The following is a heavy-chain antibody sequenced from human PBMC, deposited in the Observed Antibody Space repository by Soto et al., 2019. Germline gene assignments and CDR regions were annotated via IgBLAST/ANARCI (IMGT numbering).Heavy chain of an antibody. D-gene: IGHD3-10*01. CDR2: MNPNSGNT. CDR3: ASIGVRNVLLWFGETNNYYGMDV. CDR1: GYTFTSYD. J-gene: IGHJ6*02. Sequence: ASVKVSCKASGYTFTSYDINWVRQATGQGLEWMGWMNPNSGNTGYAQKFQGRVTMTRNTSISTAYMELSSLRCEDTAVYYCASIGVRNVLLWFGETNNYYGMDVWGQGTTVTVSS. V-gene: IGHV1-8*01.